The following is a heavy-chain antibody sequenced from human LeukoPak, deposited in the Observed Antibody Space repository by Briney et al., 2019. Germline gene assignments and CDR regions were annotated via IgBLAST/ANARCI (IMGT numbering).Heavy chain of an antibody. V-gene: IGHV3-48*01. CDR3: AKEIFSGLLYIDY. CDR1: GFTFSNYG. D-gene: IGHD5-12*01. Sequence: PGGSLRLSCAASGFTFSNYGLNWVRQAPGKGLEWVSHISSSGSAKYYADSVKGRFTISRDNSRDTLYLQMSSLRAEDTAVYYCAKEIFSGLLYIDYWGQGTLVTVSS. J-gene: IGHJ4*02. CDR2: ISSSGSAK.